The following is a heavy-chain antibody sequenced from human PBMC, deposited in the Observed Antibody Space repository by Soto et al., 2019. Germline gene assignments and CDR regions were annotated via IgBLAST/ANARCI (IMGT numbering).Heavy chain of an antibody. CDR1: GFTYGHFG. J-gene: IGHJ3*02. V-gene: IGHV3-33*01. D-gene: IGHD3-10*01. CDR2: IWHDGSKK. Sequence: QVQLVESGGGVVQPGRSLRLSCATSGFTYGHFGMHWARQAPGKGLEWVAVIWHDGSKKLYADSVKGRFTISRDDSKKTLDLQMNSLRVEDTAVSYCARDAYGTAGQGGAFDIWGQGTVVIVSS. CDR3: ARDAYGTAGQGGAFDI.